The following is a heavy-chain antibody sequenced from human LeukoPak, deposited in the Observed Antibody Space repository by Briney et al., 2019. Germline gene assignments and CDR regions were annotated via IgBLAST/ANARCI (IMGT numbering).Heavy chain of an antibody. CDR2: INPNSGGT. V-gene: IGHV1-2*02. CDR3: ARVFFVVVPAALGY. D-gene: IGHD2-2*01. J-gene: IGHJ4*02. CDR1: GYTFTSYY. Sequence: GASVKVSCKASGYTFTSYYMHWVRQAPGQGLEWMGWINPNSGGTNYAQKFQGRVTVTRDTSISTAYMELGRLRSDDTAVYYCARVFFVVVPAALGYWGQGTLVTVSS.